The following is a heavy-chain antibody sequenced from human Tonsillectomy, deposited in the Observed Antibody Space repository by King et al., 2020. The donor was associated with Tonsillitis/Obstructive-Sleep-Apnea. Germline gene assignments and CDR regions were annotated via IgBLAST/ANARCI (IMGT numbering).Heavy chain of an antibody. Sequence: QLVQSGAEVKKPGDSLKISCKGSGYSFTSFWIAWVRQMPGKCLEWMGIIYPGDSDTRYSPSFQGQVTISADKSISTADLQWSSLKASDTAMYFCARGDDFWSGKYYFDYWGQGTLLTVSS. CDR3: ARGDDFWSGKYYFDY. V-gene: IGHV5-51*01. J-gene: IGHJ4*02. D-gene: IGHD3-3*01. CDR1: GYSFTSFW. CDR2: IYPGDSDT.